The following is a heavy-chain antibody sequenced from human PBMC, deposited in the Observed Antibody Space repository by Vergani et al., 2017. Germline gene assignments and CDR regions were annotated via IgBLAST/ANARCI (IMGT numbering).Heavy chain of an antibody. J-gene: IGHJ6*03. CDR3: ARVYCRGMSCAGTDYFYHIDV. D-gene: IGHD3/OR15-3a*01. CDR1: GYSFSRNW. V-gene: IGHV5-51*03. CDR2: IYPGNSDT. Sequence: EVQLEQSGAAVKKPGESLEISCKCSGYSFSRNWIAWVRERPGQGLEWMGMIYPGNSDTRNNPSFRGQVTMSVDKSISTAYLQWSSLKASDSAMYYCARVYCRGMSCAGTDYFYHIDVWGKGTTVTVS.